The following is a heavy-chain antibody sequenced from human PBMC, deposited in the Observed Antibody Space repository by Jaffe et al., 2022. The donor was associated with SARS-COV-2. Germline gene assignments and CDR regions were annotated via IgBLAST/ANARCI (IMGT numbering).Heavy chain of an antibody. D-gene: IGHD5-18*01. J-gene: IGHJ6*02. CDR2: INAGNGNT. CDR1: GYTFTSYA. V-gene: IGHV1-3*01. CDR3: ARVDTAMVTLFYYYYGMDV. Sequence: QVQLVQSGAEVKKPGASVKVSCKASGYTFTSYAMHWVRQAPGQRLEWMGWINAGNGNTKYSQKFQGRVTITRDTSASTAYMELSSLRSEDTAVYYCARVDTAMVTLFYYYYGMDVWGQGTTVTVSS.